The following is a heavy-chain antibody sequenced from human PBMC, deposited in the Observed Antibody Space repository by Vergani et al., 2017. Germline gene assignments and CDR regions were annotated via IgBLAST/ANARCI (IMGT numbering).Heavy chain of an antibody. CDR3: ARARGRYYDYVWGSYRSPKYYFDY. D-gene: IGHD3-16*02. CDR1: GGSISSSSYY. V-gene: IGHV4-39*01. Sequence: QLQLQESGPGLVKPSETLSLTCTVSGGSISSSSYYWGWIRQPPGKGLEWIGSTYYSGSTYYNPSLKSRVTISVDTSKNQFSLKMSSVTAADTAVYYCARARGRYYDYVWGSYRSPKYYFDYWGQGTLVTVSS. CDR2: TYYSGST. J-gene: IGHJ4*02.